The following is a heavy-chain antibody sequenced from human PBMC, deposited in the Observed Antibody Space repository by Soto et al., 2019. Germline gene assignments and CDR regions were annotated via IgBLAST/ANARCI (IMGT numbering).Heavy chain of an antibody. CDR2: ISGSGGST. D-gene: IGHD3-22*01. CDR1: GFTFSSYA. Sequence: GGSLRLSCAASGFTFSSYAMSWVRQAPGKGLEWVSAISGSGGSTYYADSVKGRFTISRDNSKNTLYLQMNSLRAEDTAVYYCAKDANPHYYDSSGYRKLRYSGPGYWGQGTLVTVSS. J-gene: IGHJ4*02. CDR3: AKDANPHYYDSSGYRKLRYSGPGY. V-gene: IGHV3-23*01.